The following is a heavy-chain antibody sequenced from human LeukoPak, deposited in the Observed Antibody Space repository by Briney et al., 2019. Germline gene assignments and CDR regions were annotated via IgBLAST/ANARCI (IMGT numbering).Heavy chain of an antibody. Sequence: PGGSLRLSSAASGFTFSNYWMTWVRQAPGKGLEWVANIKQDDSEIYYVDSVKGRFTISRDNAKNSLYLQMSNLRIEDTAVYYCARLRSLDQWGQGTLVTVSS. CDR1: GFTFSNYW. CDR2: IKQDDSEI. D-gene: IGHD5-24*01. V-gene: IGHV3-7*01. J-gene: IGHJ4*02. CDR3: ARLRSLDQ.